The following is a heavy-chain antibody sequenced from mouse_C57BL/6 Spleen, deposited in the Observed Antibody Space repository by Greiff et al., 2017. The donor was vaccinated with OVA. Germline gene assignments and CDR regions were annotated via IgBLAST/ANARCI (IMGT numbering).Heavy chain of an antibody. J-gene: IGHJ2*01. CDR2: INPYNGGT. CDR3: ASCYHKNYFDY. CDR1: GYTFTDYY. Sequence: EVQLQQSGPVLVKPGASVKMSCKASGYTFTDYYMNWVKQSHGKSLEWIGVINPYNGGTSYNQKFKGKATLTVDKSSSTAYMELNSLTSEDSAVYYCASCYHKNYFDYWGQGTTLTVSS. V-gene: IGHV1-19*01.